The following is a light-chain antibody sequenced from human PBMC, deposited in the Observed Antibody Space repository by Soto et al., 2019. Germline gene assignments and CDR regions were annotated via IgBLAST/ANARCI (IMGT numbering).Light chain of an antibody. V-gene: IGKV3-20*01. J-gene: IGKJ2*01. CDR3: QQYDISPET. Sequence: EIVLTQSPGTLSLSPGERATLSCRASQSLTTSYLAWYQQKPGQAPRLLISGTSDRATGVPDRFSGSGSGTDFTLTISRLEPEDVAVYYCQQYDISPETFGQGTKLEIK. CDR2: GTS. CDR1: QSLTTSY.